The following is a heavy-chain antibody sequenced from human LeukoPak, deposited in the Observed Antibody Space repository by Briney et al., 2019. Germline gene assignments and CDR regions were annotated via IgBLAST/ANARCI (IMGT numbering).Heavy chain of an antibody. CDR1: GFTFSDYY. V-gene: IGHV3-11*01. Sequence: GGSLRLSCAASGFTFSDYYMSWIRQAPGKGLEWVSYISSSGSTIYYADSVKGRFTISRDNAKNSLYLQMNGLRAEDTAVYYCARDLRREKRRDGYNFDLGYWGQGTLVTVSS. CDR3: ARDLRREKRRDGYNFDLGY. CDR2: ISSSGSTI. D-gene: IGHD5-24*01. J-gene: IGHJ4*02.